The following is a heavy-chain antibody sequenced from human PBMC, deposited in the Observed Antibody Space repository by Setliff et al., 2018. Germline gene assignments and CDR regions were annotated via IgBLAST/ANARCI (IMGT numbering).Heavy chain of an antibody. D-gene: IGHD6-19*01. V-gene: IGHV1-69*10. CDR3: ARDAGKWLVLPNWFDP. Sequence: SVKVSCKASGYTFTSYYMHWVRQAPGQGLEWMGGIIPILGIANYAQKFQGRVTITADESTSTAYMELSSLRSDDTAVYYCARDAGKWLVLPNWFDPWGQGTLVTVSS. CDR2: IIPILGIA. J-gene: IGHJ5*02. CDR1: GYTFTSYY.